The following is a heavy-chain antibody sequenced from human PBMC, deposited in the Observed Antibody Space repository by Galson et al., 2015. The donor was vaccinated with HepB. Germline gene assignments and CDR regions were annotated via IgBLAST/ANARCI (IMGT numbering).Heavy chain of an antibody. J-gene: IGHJ5*02. V-gene: IGHV4-34*01. Sequence: EWIGEVNHSGKTNYNPSLKSRVTISVDTSKNQFSLKLTSVTAADTAVYYCARQLGFCSSSSCQPWFDPWGQGTLVTVSS. CDR2: VNHSGKT. CDR3: ARQLGFCSSSSCQPWFDP. D-gene: IGHD2-2*01.